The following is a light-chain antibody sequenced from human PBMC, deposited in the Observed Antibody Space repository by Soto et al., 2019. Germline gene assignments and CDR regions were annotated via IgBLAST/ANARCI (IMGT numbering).Light chain of an antibody. CDR3: LQDYNYPFT. CDR2: SAS. Sequence: AIQMTQSPSSLSASVGDRVTITCRASQGIRNDLGWYQHKPGKAPKLLIYSASSLQSGVPSRFSGSGSGTDFTLTISSLQPEDSETYYCLQDYNYPFTFGRGTKVDIX. J-gene: IGKJ3*01. V-gene: IGKV1-6*01. CDR1: QGIRND.